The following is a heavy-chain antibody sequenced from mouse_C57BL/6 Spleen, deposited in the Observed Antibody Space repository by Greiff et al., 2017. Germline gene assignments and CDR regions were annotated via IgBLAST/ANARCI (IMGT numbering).Heavy chain of an antibody. CDR1: GYTFTSYW. V-gene: IGHV1-53*01. CDR3: AREGAYYSNYGGAMDY. CDR2: INPSNGGT. Sequence: VQLQQPGTELVKPGASVKLSCKASGYTFTSYWMHWVKPRPGQGLEWIGNINPSNGGTNYNEKFKSKATLTVDKSSSTAYMQLSSLTSEDSAVYYCAREGAYYSNYGGAMDYWGQGTSVTVSS. D-gene: IGHD2-5*01. J-gene: IGHJ4*01.